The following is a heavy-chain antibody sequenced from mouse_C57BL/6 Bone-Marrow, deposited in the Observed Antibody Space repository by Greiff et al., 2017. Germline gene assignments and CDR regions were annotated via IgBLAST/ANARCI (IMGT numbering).Heavy chain of an antibody. CDR3: ARRRAYHITTVSYFDY. V-gene: IGHV1-47*01. Sequence: LQESGAELVKPGASVKMSCKASGYTFTTYPIEWMKQNHGKSLEWIGNFHPYNDDTKYNEKFKGKATLTVEKSSSTVYLELSRLTSDDSAVYYCARRRAYHITTVSYFDYWGQGTTLTVSS. CDR1: GYTFTTYP. D-gene: IGHD1-1*01. CDR2: FHPYNDDT. J-gene: IGHJ2*01.